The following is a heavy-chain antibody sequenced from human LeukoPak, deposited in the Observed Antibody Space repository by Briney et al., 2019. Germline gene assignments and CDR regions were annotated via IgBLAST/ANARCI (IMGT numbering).Heavy chain of an antibody. V-gene: IGHV3-53*01. CDR2: IYSDGTT. D-gene: IGHD3-9*01. Sequence: PGGSLRLSCAVSGFTVRSNYMNWVRQAPGKGLEGVSVIYSDGTTYYSDAVRGRFTISRDNSKNTLYLKMNSLRAEDTAVYYCAREHYNVLTGRGGYFDYWGQGTLVTVSS. CDR3: AREHYNVLTGRGGYFDY. J-gene: IGHJ4*02. CDR1: GFTVRSNY.